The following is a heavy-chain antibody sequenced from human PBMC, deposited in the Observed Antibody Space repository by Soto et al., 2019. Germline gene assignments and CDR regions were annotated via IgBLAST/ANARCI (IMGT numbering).Heavy chain of an antibody. Sequence: PGGSLRLSCTASGFSIGDYAMSWVRQAPGKGLEWVGFIRSKAYGGTIEYAASVKGRFTISRDDSKNIAYLQMNCLKTEDTAVYYCTRDSTASGYVDYWGQGTLVTVSS. CDR1: GFSIGDYA. D-gene: IGHD1-26*01. J-gene: IGHJ4*02. CDR3: TRDSTASGYVDY. V-gene: IGHV3-49*04. CDR2: IRSKAYGGTI.